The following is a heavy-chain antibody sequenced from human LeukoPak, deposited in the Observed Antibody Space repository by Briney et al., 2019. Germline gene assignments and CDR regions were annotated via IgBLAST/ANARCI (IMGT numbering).Heavy chain of an antibody. V-gene: IGHV4-4*02. Sequence: PSETLSLTCAVYGGSISSSNWWSWVRQPPGKGLEWIGETYHSGSTNYNPSLKSRVTISVDKSKNQFSLKLSSVTAADTAVYYCARGPYGDYVSPLDYWGQGTLVTVSS. CDR3: ARGPYGDYVSPLDY. CDR2: TYHSGST. D-gene: IGHD4-17*01. J-gene: IGHJ4*02. CDR1: GGSISSSNW.